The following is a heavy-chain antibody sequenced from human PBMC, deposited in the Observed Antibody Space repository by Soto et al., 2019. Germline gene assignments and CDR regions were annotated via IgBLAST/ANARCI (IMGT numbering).Heavy chain of an antibody. D-gene: IGHD7-27*01. Sequence: PSETLSLTCTVSGGSISSYYWSWIRQPPGKGLEWIGYIYYSGSTNYNPSLKSRVTISVDTSKNQFSLKLSSVTAADTAVYYCARIENWGSGGFFDYWGQGTLVTVPQ. J-gene: IGHJ4*02. CDR2: IYYSGST. CDR1: GGSISSYY. V-gene: IGHV4-59*01. CDR3: ARIENWGSGGFFDY.